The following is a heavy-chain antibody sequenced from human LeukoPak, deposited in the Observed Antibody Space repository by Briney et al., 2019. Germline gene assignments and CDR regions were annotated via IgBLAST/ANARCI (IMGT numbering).Heavy chain of an antibody. J-gene: IGHJ4*02. Sequence: GASVKVSCKASGYTFTSYGISWVRQAPGQGLEWMGWISAYNGNTNYAQKLQGRVTMTTDTSTSTAYMELRSLRSADTAVYYCARDIAGYSYALNPPPLSYWGQGTLVTVSS. V-gene: IGHV1-18*01. CDR2: ISAYNGNT. D-gene: IGHD5-18*01. CDR1: GYTFTSYG. CDR3: ARDIAGYSYALNPPPLSY.